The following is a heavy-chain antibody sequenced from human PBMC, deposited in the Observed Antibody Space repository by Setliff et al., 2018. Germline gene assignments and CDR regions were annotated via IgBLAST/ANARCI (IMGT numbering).Heavy chain of an antibody. Sequence: SETLSLTCAVSGFSISSGYYWGWIRQPPGKGLEWIVNIHHSGKAYYNPSPKSRVTMSVDTSKNHVSLKLSSVTAADTAVYYCARGRAGHSGHWGQGTLVTVSS. V-gene: IGHV4-38-2*01. D-gene: IGHD6-19*01. J-gene: IGHJ4*02. CDR1: GFSISSGYY. CDR2: IHHSGKA. CDR3: ARGRAGHSGH.